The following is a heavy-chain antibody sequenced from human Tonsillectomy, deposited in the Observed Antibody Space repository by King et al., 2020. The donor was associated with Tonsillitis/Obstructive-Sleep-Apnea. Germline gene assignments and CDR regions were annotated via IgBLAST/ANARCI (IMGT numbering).Heavy chain of an antibody. V-gene: IGHV3-11*05. CDR2: ISSSSSYT. CDR1: GFTFSDYY. J-gene: IGHJ4*02. CDR3: ARDLGEPEPFDY. Sequence: VQLVESGGGLAKPGGSLRLSCAASGFTFSDYYMSWIRQAPGKGLEWVSYISSSSSYTNYADSVKGRFTITSDNAKNSLYLQMNSLRAEDTAVYYCARDLGEPEPFDYWGQGTLVTVSS. D-gene: IGHD3-16*01.